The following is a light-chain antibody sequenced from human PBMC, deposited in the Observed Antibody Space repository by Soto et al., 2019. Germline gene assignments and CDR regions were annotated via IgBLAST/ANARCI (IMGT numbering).Light chain of an antibody. CDR1: SSNIGSNS. CDR2: SDN. V-gene: IGLV1-44*01. Sequence: QLVLTQPPSASGTPGQRVTISCSGSSSNIGSNSVNWYQQLPGTAPKLLISSDNQRPSGVPDRFSGSKSGTSGSLAISGLQSEDEADYYCGAWDDSLNGWVFGGGTKVTVL. CDR3: GAWDDSLNGWV. J-gene: IGLJ3*02.